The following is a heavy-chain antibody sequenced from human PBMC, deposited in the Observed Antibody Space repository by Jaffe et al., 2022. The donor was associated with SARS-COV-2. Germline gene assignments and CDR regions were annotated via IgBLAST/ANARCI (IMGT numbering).Heavy chain of an antibody. J-gene: IGHJ4*02. CDR3: AKDNRHRGFGSSAPDY. D-gene: IGHD3-10*01. V-gene: IGHV3-43*01. CDR1: GFTFDDYT. CDR2: ISWDGTIT. Sequence: EVQLVESGGVVVQPGGSLRLSCAASGFTFDDYTMHWVRQAPGKGLEWVSLISWDGTITYYVDSVKGRFTISRDNSKDSLYLQMNSLTTEDTALYYCAKDNRHRGFGSSAPDYWGQGTLVTVSS.